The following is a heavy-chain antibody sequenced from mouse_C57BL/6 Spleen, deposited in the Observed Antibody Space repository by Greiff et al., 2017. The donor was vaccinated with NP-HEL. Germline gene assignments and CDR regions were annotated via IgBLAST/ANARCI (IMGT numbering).Heavy chain of an antibody. CDR3: ARRDYDENFDY. Sequence: EVQLVESGPGLVKPSQSLSLTCSVTGYSITSGYYWNWIRQFPGNKLEWMGYISYDGSNNYNPSLKNRISITRDTSKNQFFLKLNSVTTEDTATYYCARRDYDENFDYWGQGTTLTVSS. V-gene: IGHV3-6*01. D-gene: IGHD2-4*01. CDR2: ISYDGSN. CDR1: GYSITSGYY. J-gene: IGHJ2*01.